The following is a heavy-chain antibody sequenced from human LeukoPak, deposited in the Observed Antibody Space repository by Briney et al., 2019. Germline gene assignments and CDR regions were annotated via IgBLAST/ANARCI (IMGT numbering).Heavy chain of an antibody. CDR3: ARETYYYGSGSLAIDY. CDR2: IYHSGST. D-gene: IGHD3-10*01. V-gene: IGHV4-4*02. Sequence: PSETLSLTCAVSGGSISSSNWWSWVRQPPGKGLEWIGEIYHSGSTNYNPSLKSRVTISVDKSKNQFSLKLSSVTAADTAVYYCARETYYYGSGSLAIDYWGQGTLVTVSS. J-gene: IGHJ4*02. CDR1: GGSISSSNW.